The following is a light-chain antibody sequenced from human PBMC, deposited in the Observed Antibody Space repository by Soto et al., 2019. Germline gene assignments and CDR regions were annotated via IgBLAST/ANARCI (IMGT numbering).Light chain of an antibody. Sequence: QSVLTQPASVSGSPGQSITISCTGTSSDVGGYNYVSWYQQHPGKASKLMIYEVNNRPSGVSNRFSGSKSGNTASLTISGLQAEDEADYYCHSYTSSTTYVFGTGTKVTVL. J-gene: IGLJ1*01. CDR3: HSYTSSTTYV. CDR2: EVN. V-gene: IGLV2-14*01. CDR1: SSDVGGYNY.